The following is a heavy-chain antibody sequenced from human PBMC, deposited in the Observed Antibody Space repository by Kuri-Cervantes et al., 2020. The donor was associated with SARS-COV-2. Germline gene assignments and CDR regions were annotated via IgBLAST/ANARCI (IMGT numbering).Heavy chain of an antibody. CDR2: VSYDGRTK. V-gene: IGHV3-30*04. CDR1: GFTFVSHA. Sequence: GGSLRLSCEASGFTFVSHAMHWVRQAPGKGLEWVAVVSYDGRTKFYADSVQDRFTISRDNSKNTLYLQMNSLRAEDTAVYFCARDMTADYFYFQYMDVWGKGTTVTVSS. CDR3: ARDMTADYFYFQYMDV. D-gene: IGHD2-21*02. J-gene: IGHJ6*03.